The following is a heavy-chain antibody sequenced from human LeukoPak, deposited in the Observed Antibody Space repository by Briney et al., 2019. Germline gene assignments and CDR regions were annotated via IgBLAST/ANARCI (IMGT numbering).Heavy chain of an antibody. V-gene: IGHV4-59*01. CDR1: GGSISSYY. CDR3: ARYCSGGSCYSDAFDI. CDR2: IYYSGST. J-gene: IGHJ3*02. Sequence: SETLSLTCTVSGGSISSYYWSWIRQPPGKGLEWIGYIYYSGSTNYNPSLKSRVTISVDTSKNQFSLKLSSVTAADTAVYYCARYCSGGSCYSDAFDIWGRGTMVTVSS. D-gene: IGHD2-15*01.